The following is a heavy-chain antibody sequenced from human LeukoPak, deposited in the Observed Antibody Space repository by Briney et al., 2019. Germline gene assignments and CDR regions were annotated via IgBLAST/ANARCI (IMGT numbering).Heavy chain of an antibody. CDR3: ARLGTRSSRAVPGTTEFDY. Sequence: GESLKISCKGSGYSFTSYWIGWVRQMPGKGLEWMGIIYPGDSDTRYSPSFQGQVTISADKYISTAYLQWSSLKASDTAIYYCARLGTRSSRAVPGTTEFDYWGQGTLVTVSS. CDR2: IYPGDSDT. J-gene: IGHJ4*02. CDR1: GYSFTSYW. D-gene: IGHD6-19*01. V-gene: IGHV5-51*01.